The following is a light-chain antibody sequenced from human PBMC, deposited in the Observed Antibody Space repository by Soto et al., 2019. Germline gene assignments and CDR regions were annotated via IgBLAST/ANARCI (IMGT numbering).Light chain of an antibody. CDR3: QQHYTYPPT. CDR2: DAS. Sequence: DIQMTQSPSTLSASVGDRVTITCRASQSISSWLAWYQQKPGKAPQLLIYDASTLESGVPSRFSGSGSGTEFTLTITSLQPDDFATYYCQQHYTYPPTFGRGTKVEIK. CDR1: QSISSW. J-gene: IGKJ1*01. V-gene: IGKV1-5*01.